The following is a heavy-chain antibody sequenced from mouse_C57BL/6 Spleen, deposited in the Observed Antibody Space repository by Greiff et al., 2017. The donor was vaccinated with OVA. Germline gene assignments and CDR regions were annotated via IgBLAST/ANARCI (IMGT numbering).Heavy chain of an antibody. Sequence: VQLQQSGPELVKPGASVKLSCKASGYTFTDYYMTWVKQSHGKSLEWIGDINPNSGGTSYNQKFKGKATLTVDKSSSTDYMELRSMTSEDAAVCCSERRNGDWYFDVWGRGTTVTVSS. CDR3: ERRNGDWYFDV. J-gene: IGHJ1*03. CDR1: GYTFTDYY. CDR2: INPNSGGT. V-gene: IGHV1-26*01.